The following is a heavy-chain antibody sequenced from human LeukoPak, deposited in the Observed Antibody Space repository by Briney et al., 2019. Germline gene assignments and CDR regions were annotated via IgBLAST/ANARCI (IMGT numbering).Heavy chain of an antibody. V-gene: IGHV3-30*18. CDR2: ISYDGSNK. CDR1: GFTFSSYG. Sequence: PGRSLRLSCAASGFTFSSYGMHWVRQAPGKGLEWVAVISYDGSNKYYADSVKGRFTISRDDSKNTLYLQMNSLRAEDTAVYYCAKDLVTMARGVIITAYYYYGMDVWGKGTTVTVSS. D-gene: IGHD3-10*01. CDR3: AKDLVTMARGVIITAYYYYGMDV. J-gene: IGHJ6*04.